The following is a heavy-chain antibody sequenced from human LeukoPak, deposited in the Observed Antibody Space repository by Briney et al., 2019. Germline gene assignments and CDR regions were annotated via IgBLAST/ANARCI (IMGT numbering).Heavy chain of an antibody. V-gene: IGHV1-46*01. CDR3: ARVVMRDAFDI. J-gene: IGHJ3*02. CDR1: GYTFTSYY. Sequence: GASVTVSCKASGYTFTSYYMHWVRQAPGQGLEWMGIINPSGGSTSYAQKFQGRVTMTRDMSTSTVYMELSSLRSEDTAVYYCARVVMRDAFDIWGQGTMVTVSS. CDR2: INPSGGST. D-gene: IGHD2-21*01.